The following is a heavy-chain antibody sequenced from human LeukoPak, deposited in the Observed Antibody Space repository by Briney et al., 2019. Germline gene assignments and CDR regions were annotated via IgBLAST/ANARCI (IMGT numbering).Heavy chain of an antibody. J-gene: IGHJ4*03. D-gene: IGHD3-10*01. CDR2: ISAYNGNT. Sequence: ASVKVSCKASGYTFTSYGISWVRQAPGQGLEWMGWISAYNGNTDYAQKLQGRVTMTTDTSTSTAYMELRSLRSDDTAVYYCARSPYGSGSYSFPRMADYWGQGTTVTVSS. CDR3: ARSPYGSGSYSFPRMADY. V-gene: IGHV1-18*04. CDR1: GYTFTSYG.